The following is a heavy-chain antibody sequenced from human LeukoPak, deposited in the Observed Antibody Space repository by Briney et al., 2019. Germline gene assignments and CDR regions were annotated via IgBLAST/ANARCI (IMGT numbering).Heavy chain of an antibody. CDR1: GYTFTSYG. V-gene: IGHV1-18*01. D-gene: IGHD5-12*01. CDR3: ARGRGYSGYDETNWFDP. J-gene: IGHJ5*02. Sequence: ASVKVSCKASGYTFTSYGISWVRQAPGQGLEWMGWISAYNGNTNYAQKLQGRVTMTTDTSTSTAYMELRSLSSDDTAVYYCARGRGYSGYDETNWFDPWGQGTLVTVSP. CDR2: ISAYNGNT.